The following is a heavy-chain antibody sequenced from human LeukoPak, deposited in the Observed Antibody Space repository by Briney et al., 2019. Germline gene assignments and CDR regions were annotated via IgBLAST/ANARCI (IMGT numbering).Heavy chain of an antibody. CDR3: AREGSYASSGYYGFDP. V-gene: IGHV4-59*11. CDR1: GDSICSHY. CDR2: IYYSGST. Sequence: SETLSLTCTVSGDSICSHYWSWIRQPPGKGLEWIGCIYYSGSTNYNPSLKSRVTISIDTSKNQFSLKLSSVTAADTAVYYCAREGSYASSGYYGFDPWGQGTRVTVSS. D-gene: IGHD3-22*01. J-gene: IGHJ5*02.